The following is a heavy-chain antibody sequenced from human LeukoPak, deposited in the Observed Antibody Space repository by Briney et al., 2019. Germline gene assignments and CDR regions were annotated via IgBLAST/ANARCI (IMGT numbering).Heavy chain of an antibody. D-gene: IGHD1-1*01. CDR3: ARGPITEDGTFHSPNA. CDR2: ITERGST. CDR1: GGSFSGHY. J-gene: IGHJ5*02. Sequence: SETLSLTCAVSGGSFSGHYWSWIRQSPGKGLERIGEITERGSTNYNPPLKSRVTISRDTSKNHFSLKVSSVTAADTAVYYCARGPITEDGTFHSPNAWGQGTLVTVSS. V-gene: IGHV4-34*01.